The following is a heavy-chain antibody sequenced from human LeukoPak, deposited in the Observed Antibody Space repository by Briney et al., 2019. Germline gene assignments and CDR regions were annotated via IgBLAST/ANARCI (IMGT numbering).Heavy chain of an antibody. J-gene: IGHJ6*02. CDR2: INPNSGGI. CDR1: GYTFTGYY. CDR3: ARADCSSTSCYSYYYYGMDV. D-gene: IGHD2-2*02. V-gene: IGHV1-2*04. Sequence: ASVKVSCKASGYTFTGYYMHWVRQAPGQGLEWMGRINPNSGGINYAQKFQGWVTMTRDTSISTAYMELSRLRSDDTAVYYCARADCSSTSCYSYYYYGMDVWGQGTTVTVSS.